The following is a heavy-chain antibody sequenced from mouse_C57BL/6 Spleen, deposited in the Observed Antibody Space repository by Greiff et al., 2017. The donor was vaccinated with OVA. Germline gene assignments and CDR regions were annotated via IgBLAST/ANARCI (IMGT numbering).Heavy chain of an antibody. V-gene: IGHV1-82*01. CDR2: IYPGDGDT. Sequence: QVQLQQSGPELVKPGASVKISCKASGYAFSSSWMNWVKQRPGKGLEWIGRIYPGDGDTNYNGKFKGKATLTADKSSSTAYMQLSSLTSEDSAVYFCARRGSSWYCDVWGTGTTVTVSS. D-gene: IGHD1-3*01. CDR3: ARRGSSWYCDV. J-gene: IGHJ1*03. CDR1: GYAFSSSW.